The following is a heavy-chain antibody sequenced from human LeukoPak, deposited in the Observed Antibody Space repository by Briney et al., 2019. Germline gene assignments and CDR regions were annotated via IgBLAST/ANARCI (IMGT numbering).Heavy chain of an antibody. Sequence: PGGSLRLSCAASGFTFSSYSMNWVRQAPGKGLEWVSSISSSSSYIYHADSVKGRFTISRDNAKNSLYLQMNSLRAEDTAVYYCARDPAGSYGFFDPWGQGTLVTVSS. D-gene: IGHD1-26*01. CDR2: ISSSSSYI. CDR3: ARDPAGSYGFFDP. J-gene: IGHJ5*02. CDR1: GFTFSSYS. V-gene: IGHV3-21*01.